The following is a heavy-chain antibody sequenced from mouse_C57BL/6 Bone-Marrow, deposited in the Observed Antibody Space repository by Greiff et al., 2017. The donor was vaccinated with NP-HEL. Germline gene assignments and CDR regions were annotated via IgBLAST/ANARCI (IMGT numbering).Heavy chain of an antibody. Sequence: QVQLQQSGPELVKPGASVKISCKASGYTFSSYWMNWVKQRPGKGLEWIGRIYPGDGDTNYNGKFKGKATLTADKSSSTAYMQLSSLTSEDSAVYFCAPLNGDGDFDYWGQGTTLTVSS. CDR1: GYTFSSYW. CDR2: IYPGDGDT. J-gene: IGHJ2*01. D-gene: IGHD4-1*01. V-gene: IGHV1-82*01. CDR3: APLNGDGDFDY.